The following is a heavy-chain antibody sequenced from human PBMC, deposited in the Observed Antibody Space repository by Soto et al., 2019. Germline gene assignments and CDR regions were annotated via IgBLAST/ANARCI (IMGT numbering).Heavy chain of an antibody. D-gene: IGHD3-3*01. CDR2: INHSGST. Sequence: QVHLEQWGAGLLKPSETLSLTCAVYGGSLSGYFWSWFRQPPGKGLEWIGEINHSGSTNYNPSLKSRVTISVDTSKHQFSLRLSSVTAADSAIYYCASYHYYDFWIGSRHYMDVWGRGTTVTVSS. J-gene: IGHJ6*03. CDR1: GGSLSGYF. CDR3: ASYHYYDFWIGSRHYMDV. V-gene: IGHV4-34*01.